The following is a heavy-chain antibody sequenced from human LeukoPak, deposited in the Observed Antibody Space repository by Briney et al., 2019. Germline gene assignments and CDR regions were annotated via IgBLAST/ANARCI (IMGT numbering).Heavy chain of an antibody. CDR2: IKEDGSVK. V-gene: IGHV3-7*01. CDR3: AKNFGHQQFDS. CDR1: GFTFSNYW. J-gene: IGHJ4*02. D-gene: IGHD3/OR15-3a*01. Sequence: GGSLRLSCAASGFTFSNYWMSWVRQAPGKGLEWVANIKEDGSVKNYVDSVKGRFTISRDNTKNSLYLQMNSLRAEDTAVYYCAKNFGHQQFDSWGQGTLVIVSS.